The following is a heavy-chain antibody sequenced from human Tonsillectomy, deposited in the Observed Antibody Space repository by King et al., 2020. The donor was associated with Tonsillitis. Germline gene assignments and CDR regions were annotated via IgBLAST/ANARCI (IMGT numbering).Heavy chain of an antibody. J-gene: IGHJ3*02. CDR2: ISPDGNNK. V-gene: IGHV3-30*01. CDR1: GFTLRSYD. Sequence: VQLVESGGGVVQPGRSLRLSCAASGFTLRSYDMHGVRQSPGKGLEGVASISPDGNNKYYAGSLKGRFTLSRDRSENTLYLQMNSLRPEDTAVYYCAREYGAPGTGGFDIWGQGTMVTVSS. CDR3: AREYGAPGTGGFDI. D-gene: IGHD2-8*02.